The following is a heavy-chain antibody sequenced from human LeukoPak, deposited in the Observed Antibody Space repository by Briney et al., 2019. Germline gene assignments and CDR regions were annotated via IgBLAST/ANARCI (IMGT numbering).Heavy chain of an antibody. Sequence: GGSLRLSCAASGFTFSTYALSWVRQAPGKGLEWVSSISGNDGSTYYADSVKGRFTISRDNSKNTLYLQMNSLRAEDTAVYYCARQTTVTSLDLSDIWGQGTMVTVSS. CDR2: ISGNDGST. J-gene: IGHJ3*02. CDR1: GFTFSTYA. V-gene: IGHV3-23*01. D-gene: IGHD4-17*01. CDR3: ARQTTVTSLDLSDI.